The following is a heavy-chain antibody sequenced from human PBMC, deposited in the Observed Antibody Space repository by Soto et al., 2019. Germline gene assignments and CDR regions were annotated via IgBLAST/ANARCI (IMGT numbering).Heavy chain of an antibody. V-gene: IGHV4-61*01. J-gene: IGHJ5*02. CDR1: GGSVNIGTYY. Sequence: SSETLSLTCTVPGGSVNIGTYYWSWIRQPPGKGLEWIGFIHYTGSTHYNPSLKSRVTISVDRSKNQFSLKLNSMTTADTAVYYCARGVNYYDSSGSSWFDPWGQGALVTVSS. CDR2: IHYTGST. CDR3: ARGVNYYDSSGSSWFDP. D-gene: IGHD3-22*01.